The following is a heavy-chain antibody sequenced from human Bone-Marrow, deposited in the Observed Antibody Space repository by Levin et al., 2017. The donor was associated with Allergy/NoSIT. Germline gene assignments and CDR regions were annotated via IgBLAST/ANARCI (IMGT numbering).Heavy chain of an antibody. CDR1: GFNFTNAW. Sequence: AGGSLRLSCAASGFNFTNAWMSWVRQAPGKGLEWVGRIKSRNDGGTTDYAAPVKGRFIISKDVSKNTLYLQMNSLKTQDTAVYYCSTEGGHCSGGSCYLLPFYYGMDVWGQGTTVTVSS. D-gene: IGHD2-15*01. CDR2: IKSRNDGGTT. J-gene: IGHJ6*02. CDR3: STEGGHCSGGSCYLLPFYYGMDV. V-gene: IGHV3-15*01.